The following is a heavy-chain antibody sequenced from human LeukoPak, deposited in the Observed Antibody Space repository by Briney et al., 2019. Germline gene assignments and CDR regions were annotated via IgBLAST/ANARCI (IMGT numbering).Heavy chain of an antibody. CDR1: GYTFTSYA. CDR3: ARDGDYYDSSGYLDAFDI. J-gene: IGHJ3*02. D-gene: IGHD3-22*01. Sequence: ASVKVSCKASGYTFTSYAMLWVRQAPGQRLEWMGWINAGNGNTKYSQKFQGRVTITRDTSASTAYMELSSLRSEDTAVYYCARDGDYYDSSGYLDAFDIWGQGTMLTVSS. CDR2: INAGNGNT. V-gene: IGHV1-3*01.